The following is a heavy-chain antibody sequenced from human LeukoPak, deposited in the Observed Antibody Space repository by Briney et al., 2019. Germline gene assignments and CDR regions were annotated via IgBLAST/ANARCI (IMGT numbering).Heavy chain of an antibody. CDR3: ARDSGDDYVWGSYSI. Sequence: PSETLSLTCTVSGGSISSGDYYWSWIRQPPGKGLEWIGYIYYSGSTNYNPSLKSRVTISVDTSKNQFSLKLSSVTAADTAVYYCARDSGDDYVWGSYSIWGQGTLVTVSS. D-gene: IGHD3-16*01. J-gene: IGHJ4*02. V-gene: IGHV4-61*08. CDR1: GGSISSGDYY. CDR2: IYYSGST.